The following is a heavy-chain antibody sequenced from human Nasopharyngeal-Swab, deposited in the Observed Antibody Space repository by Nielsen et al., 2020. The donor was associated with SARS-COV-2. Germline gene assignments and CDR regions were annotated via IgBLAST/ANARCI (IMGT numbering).Heavy chain of an antibody. CDR3: ARDYYDNYDSDY. V-gene: IGHV1-2*02. CDR2: INPDSGDT. CDR1: GYTFTDYY. D-gene: IGHD3-22*01. J-gene: IGHJ4*02. Sequence: ASVKVSCKTSGYTFTDYYIHWLRQVPGQGLEWVGCINPDSGDTQYAQKFQGRVTVTSDRSRSTAYIDLSRLRSDDTAAYYCARDYYDNYDSDYWGQGTLVTVSS.